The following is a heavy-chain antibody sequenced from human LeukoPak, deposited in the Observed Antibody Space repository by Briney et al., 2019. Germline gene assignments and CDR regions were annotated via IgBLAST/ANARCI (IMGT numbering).Heavy chain of an antibody. V-gene: IGHV4-59*01. CDR2: IFYRGST. CDR1: GASISSYY. D-gene: IGHD6-13*01. CDR3: ASGPYPAAGTDHQFDY. J-gene: IGHJ4*02. Sequence: SESLSLTCTVSGASISSYYRSWIRQPPGKGLGWIGYIFYRGSTHYNPSLKSRVTISVDTSKNQFSLKLNSVTAADTAVYYCASGPYPAAGTDHQFDYWGQGTLVTVSS.